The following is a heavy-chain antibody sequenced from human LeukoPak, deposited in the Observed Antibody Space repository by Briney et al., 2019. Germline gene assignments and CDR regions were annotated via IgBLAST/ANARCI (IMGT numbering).Heavy chain of an antibody. J-gene: IGHJ3*02. CDR1: GYTFTGYY. CDR3: TRGGPGVMDAFDI. V-gene: IGHV1-2*02. Sequence: ASVKVSCKASGYTFTGYYMNWVRQAPGQGLEWMGWINPNSGGTNYAQKFQGRVTMTTDTSISTAYMELSRLRSDDTAVYYCTRGGPGVMDAFDIWGEGTMVTVSS. D-gene: IGHD3-16*01. CDR2: INPNSGGT.